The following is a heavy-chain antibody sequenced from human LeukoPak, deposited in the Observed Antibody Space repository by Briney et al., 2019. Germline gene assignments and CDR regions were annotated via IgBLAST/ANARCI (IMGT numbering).Heavy chain of an antibody. D-gene: IGHD5-18*01. J-gene: IGHJ4*02. CDR2: IYYSKNT. CDR3: VSTRGFSYDYFDY. Sequence: PSETLSLTCTVSGGSISSSSAYWGWIRQPPGKWLEWIGSIYYSKNTYYNPSLKSRVTISADTSKNQFSLTLGSVSATDTAVYYCVSTRGFSYDYFDYWGQGTLVTVSS. V-gene: IGHV4-39*01. CDR1: GGSISSSSAY.